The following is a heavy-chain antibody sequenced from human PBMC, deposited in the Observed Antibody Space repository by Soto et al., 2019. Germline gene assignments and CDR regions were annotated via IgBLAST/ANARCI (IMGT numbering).Heavy chain of an antibody. D-gene: IGHD5-12*01. CDR1: GYTFTSYG. V-gene: IGHV1-18*01. J-gene: IGHJ5*02. CDR2: ISAYNGNT. Sequence: ASVKVSCKASGYTFTSYGISWVRQAPGQGLEWMGWISAYNGNTNYAQKVQGRVTMTTDTSTSTAYMELRSLRFDDTAVYYCARYRATINSFWFDPWGQGTLVTVSS. CDR3: ARYRATINSFWFDP.